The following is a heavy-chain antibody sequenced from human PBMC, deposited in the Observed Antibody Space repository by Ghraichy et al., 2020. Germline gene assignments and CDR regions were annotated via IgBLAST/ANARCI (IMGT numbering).Heavy chain of an antibody. CDR3: ATVVTSYDFWSGYYPDY. V-gene: IGHV4-39*07. CDR2: IYYSGST. CDR1: GGSISSSSYY. J-gene: IGHJ4*02. Sequence: SETLSLTCTVSGGSISSSSYYWGWIRQPPGKGLEWIGSIYYSGSTYYNPSLKSRVTISVDTSKNQFSLKLSSVTAADTAVYYCATVVTSYDFWSGYYPDYWGQGTLVTVSS. D-gene: IGHD3-3*01.